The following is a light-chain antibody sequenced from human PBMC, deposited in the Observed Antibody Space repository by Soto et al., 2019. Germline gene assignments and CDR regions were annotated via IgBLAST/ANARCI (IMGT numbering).Light chain of an antibody. V-gene: IGKV3-11*01. Sequence: ALTQSPATLSSFPGDRFTLSCRASQAVNTRLAWYQHKPGQAPRLLIYLASNRAAGVPARFSGSGSGTDFTLTISNVEPEDFAVYYCHQRQSWPRTFGQGTKVDIK. CDR2: LAS. J-gene: IGKJ1*01. CDR3: HQRQSWPRT. CDR1: QAVNTR.